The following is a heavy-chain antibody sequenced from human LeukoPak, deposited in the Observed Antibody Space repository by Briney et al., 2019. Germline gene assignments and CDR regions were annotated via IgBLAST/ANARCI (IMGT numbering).Heavy chain of an antibody. CDR3: AKDLGDSGSTSESDY. V-gene: IGHV3-23*01. J-gene: IGHJ4*02. CDR1: GFTFSSYA. D-gene: IGHD3-22*01. Sequence: GGSLRLSCAASGFTFSSYAMSWVRQAPGKGLEWVSGTSASGDSTYYADSVKGRFTISRDNSKNTLYLQMNSLRAEDASVYYCAKDLGDSGSTSESDYWGQGNLVTVSS. CDR2: TSASGDST.